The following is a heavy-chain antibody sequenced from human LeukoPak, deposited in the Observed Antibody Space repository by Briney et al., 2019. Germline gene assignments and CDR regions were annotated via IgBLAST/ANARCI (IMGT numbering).Heavy chain of an antibody. CDR2: IDYSGST. Sequence: SETLSLTCTVSGGPISSYYWSWLWQRPGKGLEWIGYIDYSGSTNYNPALKSRVTIAVDRSKNQFSLKLTSVTAADTAVYYCARGTAFDPWGQGTLVTVSS. CDR1: GGPISSYY. V-gene: IGHV4-59*08. D-gene: IGHD6-13*01. CDR3: ARGTAFDP. J-gene: IGHJ5*02.